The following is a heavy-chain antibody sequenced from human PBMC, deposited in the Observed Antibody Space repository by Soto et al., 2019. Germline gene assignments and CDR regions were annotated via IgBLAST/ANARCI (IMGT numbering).Heavy chain of an antibody. CDR3: ARGRGDTAMAWYY. V-gene: IGHV4-59*01. Sequence: QVQLQESGPGLVKPSETLSLTCTVSGGSISSYYWSWIRQPPGKGLEWIGYIYYSGSTKYNPSLKGRVTISVDTSKNQFSPKLNSVTAADTAVYYCARGRGDTAMAWYYWGQGTLVTVSS. CDR1: GGSISSYY. D-gene: IGHD5-18*01. J-gene: IGHJ4*02. CDR2: IYYSGST.